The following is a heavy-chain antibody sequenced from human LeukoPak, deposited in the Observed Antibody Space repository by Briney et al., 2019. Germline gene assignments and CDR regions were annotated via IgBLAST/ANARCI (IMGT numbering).Heavy chain of an antibody. CDR2: IIPILGIA. V-gene: IGHV1-69*04. CDR3: AREWGYSGYEAFDI. D-gene: IGHD5-12*01. J-gene: IGHJ3*02. CDR1: GGTFSSYA. Sequence: ASVKVSCKASGGTFSSYAISWVRQAPGQGLEWMGRIIPILGIANYAQKFQGRVTITADKSTSTAYMELSSLRSEDTAVYYCAREWGYSGYEAFDIWGQGTMVTVSS.